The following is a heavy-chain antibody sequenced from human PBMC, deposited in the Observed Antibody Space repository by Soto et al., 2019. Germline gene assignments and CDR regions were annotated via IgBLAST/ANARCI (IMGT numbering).Heavy chain of an antibody. Sequence: GASVKVSCKASGYTFTGYYMHWVRQAPGQGLEWMGWINPNGGGTNYAQKFQGRVTMTRDTSISTAYMELSRLRSDDTAVYYCARGHYDILTGYSPFGYWGQGTLVTVSS. V-gene: IGHV1-2*02. CDR2: INPNGGGT. D-gene: IGHD3-9*01. CDR3: ARGHYDILTGYSPFGY. J-gene: IGHJ4*02. CDR1: GYTFTGYY.